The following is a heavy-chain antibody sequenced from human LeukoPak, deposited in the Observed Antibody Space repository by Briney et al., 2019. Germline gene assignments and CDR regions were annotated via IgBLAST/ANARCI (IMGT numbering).Heavy chain of an antibody. Sequence: PGGSRRLPCAGSGFTFGSHTINWVRQAPGKGLEWVASISRSSTYVFYADSIEGRFTISRDDAKSSLYLRMDTLRVEDTAVYYCARNPVAGMSWYFDLWGRGTLVTVSS. J-gene: IGHJ2*01. CDR3: ARNPVAGMSWYFDL. CDR2: ISRSSTYV. CDR1: GFTFGSHT. D-gene: IGHD6-19*01. V-gene: IGHV3-21*06.